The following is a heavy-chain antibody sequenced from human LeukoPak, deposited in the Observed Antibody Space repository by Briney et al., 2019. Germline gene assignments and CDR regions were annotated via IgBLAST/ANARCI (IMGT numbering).Heavy chain of an antibody. V-gene: IGHV4-39*07. Sequence: PSETLSLTCTVSGGSISSSSYYWGWIRQPPGKGLEWIGSIYYSGSTYYNPSLKSRVTISVDTSKNQFSLKLSSVTAADTAVYYCTRYCSGGSCKRRFWFDPWGQGTLVTVSS. J-gene: IGHJ5*02. D-gene: IGHD2-15*01. CDR2: IYYSGST. CDR3: TRYCSGGSCKRRFWFDP. CDR1: GGSISSSSYY.